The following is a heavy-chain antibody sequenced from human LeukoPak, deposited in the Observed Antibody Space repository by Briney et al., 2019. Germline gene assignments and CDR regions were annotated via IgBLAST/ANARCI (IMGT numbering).Heavy chain of an antibody. CDR1: GFTFSSYD. D-gene: IGHD1-1*01. V-gene: IGHV3-13*04. CDR2: IGTTGDT. J-gene: IGHJ4*02. Sequence: EAGGSLRLSCAASGFTFSSYDMHWVRQGTGKGLEWVSAIGTTGDTYYPGSVKGRFTISRENAKNYLYLQMNSLRAGDTAVYYCARYNWNGFDYWGQGTLVTVPS. CDR3: ARYNWNGFDY.